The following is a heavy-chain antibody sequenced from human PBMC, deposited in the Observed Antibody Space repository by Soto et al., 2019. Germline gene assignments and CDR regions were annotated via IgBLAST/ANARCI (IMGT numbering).Heavy chain of an antibody. V-gene: IGHV4-59*01. CDR1: GCSISSYY. D-gene: IGHD3-10*01. CDR3: ARDRVDRGVEDYYFYGMDV. J-gene: IGHJ6*02. Sequence: SETLSLTCTVSGCSISSYYLSWIRQPPGKGREWIGYISYSGSTKYNPSLKSRVTISVDTSKSQVSLKLSSVTGADTAVYYCARDRVDRGVEDYYFYGMDVGGQGTTVTASS. CDR2: ISYSGST.